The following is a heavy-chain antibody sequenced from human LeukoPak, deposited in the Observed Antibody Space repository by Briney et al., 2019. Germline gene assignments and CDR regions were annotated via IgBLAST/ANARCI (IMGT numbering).Heavy chain of an antibody. J-gene: IGHJ4*02. Sequence: PGGSLRLSRAASGFTFSSYAMTAVRQAPGEGLEWDSGMSARDGSTYYVNSVKGRFAISRDFSKNTLFLQMNSRRAEDTAVYYFSILIGVWFEDFWGQGTLVTVSS. V-gene: IGHV3-23*02. CDR1: GFTFSSYA. CDR2: MSARDGST. D-gene: IGHD3-10*01. CDR3: SILIGVWFEDF.